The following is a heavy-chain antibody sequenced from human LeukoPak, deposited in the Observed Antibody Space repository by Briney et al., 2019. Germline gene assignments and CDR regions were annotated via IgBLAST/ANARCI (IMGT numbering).Heavy chain of an antibody. CDR2: ISSSSSYI. D-gene: IGHD5-12*01. CDR1: GFTFSSYS. Sequence: GGSLRLSCAASGFTFSSYSMNWVRQAPGKGLEWVSSISSSSSYIYYADSVKGRFTISRDNAKNSLYLQMNSLRAEDTAVYYCAGDGGDIVATTNFDYWGQGTLVTVSS. V-gene: IGHV3-21*01. J-gene: IGHJ4*02. CDR3: AGDGGDIVATTNFDY.